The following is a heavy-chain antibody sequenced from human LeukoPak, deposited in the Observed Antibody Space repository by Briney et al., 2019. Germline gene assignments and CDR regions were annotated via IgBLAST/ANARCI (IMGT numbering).Heavy chain of an antibody. CDR3: TTNPGTWGDF. D-gene: IGHD7-27*01. CDR2: IKSETNGGTA. J-gene: IGHJ4*02. CDR1: GLTFSNAW. Sequence: GGSLRLSCAASGLTFSNAWMNWVRQAPGKGLEWVAHIKSETNGGTADYAAAVEGRFTISRDDSKNTLYLQMNSLKIENTAVYFCTTNPGTWGDFWGQGSLVTVSS. V-gene: IGHV3-15*07.